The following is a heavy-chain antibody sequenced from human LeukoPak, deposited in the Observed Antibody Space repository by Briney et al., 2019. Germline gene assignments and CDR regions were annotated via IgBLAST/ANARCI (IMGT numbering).Heavy chain of an antibody. Sequence: PGGSLRLSCAVSGFTFRSYSMNWVRQAPGKGLEWVSSINSDSNCIYYADSVQGRFTISRDNAKNSLYLQMNSLRAEDTAVYYCAVAYYYGSGDAFDIWGQGTKVTVSS. J-gene: IGHJ3*02. D-gene: IGHD3-10*01. V-gene: IGHV3-21*01. CDR1: GFTFRSYS. CDR2: INSDSNCI. CDR3: AVAYYYGSGDAFDI.